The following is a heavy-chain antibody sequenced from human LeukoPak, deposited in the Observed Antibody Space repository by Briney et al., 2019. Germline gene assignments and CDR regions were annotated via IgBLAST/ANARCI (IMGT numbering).Heavy chain of an antibody. V-gene: IGHV4-39*01. J-gene: IGHJ4*02. CDR3: ARQNVLLLDY. Sequence: SETLSLTCTVSGGSISSSSYYWGWIRQPPGKGLEWIGSIYYSGSTYYNPSLKSRVTISVDTSKNQFSLKLSSVTAADTAVYYCARQNVLLLDYWGQGTLVTVSS. D-gene: IGHD3-10*01. CDR1: GGSISSSSYY. CDR2: IYYSGST.